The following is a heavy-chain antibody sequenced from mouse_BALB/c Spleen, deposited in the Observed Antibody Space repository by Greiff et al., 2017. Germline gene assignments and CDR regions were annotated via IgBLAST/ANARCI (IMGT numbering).Heavy chain of an antibody. J-gene: IGHJ4*01. Sequence: EVHLVESGGGLVKPGGSLKLSCAASGFTFSDYYMYWVRQTPEKRLEWVATISDGGSYTYYPDSVKGRFTISRDNAKNNLYLQMSSLKSEDTAMYYCARGAEYYYAMDYWGQGTSVTVSS. V-gene: IGHV5-4*02. CDR2: ISDGGSYT. CDR1: GFTFSDYY. CDR3: ARGAEYYYAMDY.